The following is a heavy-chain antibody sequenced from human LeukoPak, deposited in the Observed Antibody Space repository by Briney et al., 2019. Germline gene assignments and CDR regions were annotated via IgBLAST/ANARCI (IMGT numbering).Heavy chain of an antibody. V-gene: IGHV3-23*01. CDR3: AKAQTEYDFWSGYYFDY. CDR1: GFTFSSYA. Sequence: GGSLRLSCAASGFTFSSYAMSWVRQAPGKGLEWVSAISGSGGSTYYADSVKGRFTISRDNSKNTLYLQMNSLRAEDTAVYYCAKAQTEYDFWSGYYFDYWGQGTLVTVSS. CDR2: ISGSGGST. J-gene: IGHJ4*02. D-gene: IGHD3-3*01.